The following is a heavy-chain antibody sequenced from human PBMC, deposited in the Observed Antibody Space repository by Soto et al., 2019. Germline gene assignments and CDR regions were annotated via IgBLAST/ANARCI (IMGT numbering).Heavy chain of an antibody. CDR3: ARRQGGYSYGTLDY. J-gene: IGHJ4*02. V-gene: IGHV1-69*06. CDR1: GGTFSSYA. CDR2: IIPIFGTA. Sequence: GASVKVSCKASGGTFSSYAISWVRQAPGQGLEWMGGIIPIFGTANYAQKFQGRVTITADKSTSTAYMELSSLRSEDTAVYYCARRQGGYSYGTLDYWGQGTLVTVSS. D-gene: IGHD5-18*01.